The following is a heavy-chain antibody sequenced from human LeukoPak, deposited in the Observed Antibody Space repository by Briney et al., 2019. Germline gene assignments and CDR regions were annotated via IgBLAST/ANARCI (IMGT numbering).Heavy chain of an antibody. Sequence: GGSLRLSCAASGFTFSSYGMHWVRQAPGKGLEWVAVIWYDGSNKYYADSVKGRFTISRDNSKNTLYLQMNGLRAEDTAVYYCARGHTSIAAPPGYWGQGTLVTVSS. V-gene: IGHV3-33*01. CDR2: IWYDGSNK. CDR3: ARGHTSIAAPPGY. D-gene: IGHD6-6*01. J-gene: IGHJ4*02. CDR1: GFTFSSYG.